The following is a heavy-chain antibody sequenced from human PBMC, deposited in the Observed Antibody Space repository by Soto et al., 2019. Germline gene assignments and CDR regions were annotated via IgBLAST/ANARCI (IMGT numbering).Heavy chain of an antibody. CDR2: INHSGST. CDR1: GGSFSGYY. J-gene: IGHJ6*02. V-gene: IGHV4-34*01. CDR3: ARVRSHNWNYVNYYYYYGMDV. Sequence: PSETLSLTCAVYGGSFSGYYWSWIRQPPGKGLEWIGEINHSGSTNYNPSLKSRVTISADTSKNQFSLKLSSVTAADTAVYYCARVRSHNWNYVNYYYYYGMDVWGQGTTVTVS. D-gene: IGHD1-7*01.